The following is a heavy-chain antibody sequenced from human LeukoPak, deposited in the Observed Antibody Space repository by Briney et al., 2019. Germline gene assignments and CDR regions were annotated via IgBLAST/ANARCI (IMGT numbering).Heavy chain of an antibody. Sequence: GGSLRLSCAASGFTFSDYYMSWIRQVPGKGLEWVSYIGRSGTTIHYADSVKGRFTISWDNAKKSLYLQMNSLRAEDTAVYYCARGAYYDSSGYYNYWGQGTLVTVSS. CDR3: ARGAYYDSSGYYNY. J-gene: IGHJ4*02. D-gene: IGHD3-22*01. CDR2: IGRSGTTI. CDR1: GFTFSDYY. V-gene: IGHV3-11*04.